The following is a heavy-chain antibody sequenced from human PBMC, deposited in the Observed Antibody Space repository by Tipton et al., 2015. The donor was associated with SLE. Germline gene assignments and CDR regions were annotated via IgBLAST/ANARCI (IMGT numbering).Heavy chain of an antibody. CDR1: GGTFSSYA. CDR2: IIPIFGTA. J-gene: IGHJ4*02. Sequence: QSGAEVKKPGSSVKVSCKASGGTFSSYAISWVRQAPGQGLEWMGGIIPIFGTANYAQKFQGRVTITTDESTSTAYMELSSLRSEYTAVYYCARGSLTGGAYCGGDCYRYFDYWGQGTLVTVSS. V-gene: IGHV1-69*05. D-gene: IGHD2-21*01. CDR3: ARGSLTGGAYCGGDCYRYFDY.